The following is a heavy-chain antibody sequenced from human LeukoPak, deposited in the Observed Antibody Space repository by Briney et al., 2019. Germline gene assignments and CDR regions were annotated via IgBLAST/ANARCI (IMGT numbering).Heavy chain of an antibody. CDR3: ARGGGGLGY. D-gene: IGHD3-16*01. V-gene: IGHV3-23*01. Sequence: GGSVRLSCAASGFTFSSYAMSWVRQAPGKGLEWVSGIRGSGGSTYYADSVKGRFTMSRDNAKNTLYLQMNSLRAEDTAVYYCARGGGGLGYWGQGTLVTVSS. J-gene: IGHJ4*02. CDR2: IRGSGGST. CDR1: GFTFSSYA.